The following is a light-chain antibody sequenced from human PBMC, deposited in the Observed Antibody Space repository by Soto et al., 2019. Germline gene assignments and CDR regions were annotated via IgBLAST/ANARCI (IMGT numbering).Light chain of an antibody. CDR1: QSVSSSY. V-gene: IGKV3-20*01. CDR2: GAD. J-gene: IGKJ2*01. CDR3: QQYGSSPPYT. Sequence: EIVLTQSPGTLSLSPGERATLSCRASQSVSSSYLAWYQQKPGQAPRLLIYGADSRATGIPDRFSGSRSGTDFTLTISRLEPEDFAVYYCQQYGSSPPYTFGQGTKLEIK.